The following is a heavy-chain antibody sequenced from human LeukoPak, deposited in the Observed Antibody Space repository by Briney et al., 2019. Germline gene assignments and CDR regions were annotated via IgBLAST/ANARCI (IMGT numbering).Heavy chain of an antibody. CDR1: GGSISSGGYS. CDR2: IYHSGST. D-gene: IGHD3-22*01. J-gene: IGHJ4*02. V-gene: IGHV4-30-2*01. CDR3: ARGGPTYYYDSSGYKLGYFDY. Sequence: SETLSLTCAVSGGSISSGGYSWSWIRQPPGKGLEWIGYIYHSGSTYYNPSLKSRVTISVDTSKNQFSLKLSSVTAADTAVYYCARGGPTYYYDSSGYKLGYFDYWGQGTLVTVSS.